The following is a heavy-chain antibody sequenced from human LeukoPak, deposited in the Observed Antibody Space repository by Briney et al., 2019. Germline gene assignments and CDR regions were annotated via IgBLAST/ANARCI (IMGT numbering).Heavy chain of an antibody. CDR1: SGSFSSGSYS. CDR3: ARDQGWTGYYYDSRGYWGNAFGI. D-gene: IGHD3-22*01. V-gene: IGHV4-39*07. CDR2: LYYSGGT. Sequence: PSETLSLTCTVSSGSFSSGSYSWAWIRQPPGKGLEWIGSLYYSGGTYYNPSLLSRVTISVDTSKNQFSLNLRSVTEADAAVYYCARDQGWTGYYYDSRGYWGNAFGIWGQGIMVAVSS. J-gene: IGHJ3*02.